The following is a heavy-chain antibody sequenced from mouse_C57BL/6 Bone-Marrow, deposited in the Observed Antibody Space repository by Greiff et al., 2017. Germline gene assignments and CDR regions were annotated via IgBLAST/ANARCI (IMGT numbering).Heavy chain of an antibody. V-gene: IGHV5-9*01. CDR3: ARRDTTDY. CDR1: GFTFSSYT. CDR2: ISGGGGNT. J-gene: IGHJ2*01. D-gene: IGHD1-1*01. Sequence: VQLKESGGGLVKPGGSLKLSCAASGFTFSSYTMSWVRQTPEKRLEWVATISGGGGNTYYPDSVKGRFTISRDNAKNTLYLQMSSLRSEDTALYYCARRDTTDYWGQGTTLTVSS.